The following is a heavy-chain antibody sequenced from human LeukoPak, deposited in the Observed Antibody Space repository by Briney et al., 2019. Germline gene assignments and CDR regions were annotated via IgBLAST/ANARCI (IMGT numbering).Heavy chain of an antibody. V-gene: IGHV3-48*04. CDR1: GFTFSSYS. Sequence: GGSLRLSCAASGFTFSSYSMNWVRQAPGKGLEWVSYISSSTRTIDYADSVKGRFTMSRDNAKNSLYLQMNSLRAEDTAVYHCARDLLYCSSTSCHPGAFDIWGQGTMVTVSS. J-gene: IGHJ3*02. CDR3: ARDLLYCSSTSCHPGAFDI. D-gene: IGHD2-2*01. CDR2: ISSSTRTI.